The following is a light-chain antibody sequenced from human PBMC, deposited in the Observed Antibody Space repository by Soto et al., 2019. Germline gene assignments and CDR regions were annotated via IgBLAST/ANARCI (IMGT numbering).Light chain of an antibody. CDR1: QSNSTY. V-gene: IGKV1-39*01. CDR2: AAS. J-gene: IGKJ4*01. Sequence: DIQMTQSPSSLSASVGDRVTITCRASQSNSTYLHWYQQKPGKAPNLLIYAASTLQSGVPSRFSGSGSGTDFTLTISSLQPEDFATYFCQHGYSTPLTFGGGTKVDIK. CDR3: QHGYSTPLT.